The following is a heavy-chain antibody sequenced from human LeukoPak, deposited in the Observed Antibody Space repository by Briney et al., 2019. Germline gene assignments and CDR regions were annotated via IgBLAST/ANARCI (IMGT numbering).Heavy chain of an antibody. Sequence: GGSLRHSCAASGLTFDDYTMHWVRQAPGKVLEWVSDISWNSGSIGYADSVKGRFTVSRDNAKNSLYLQMNSLRAEDTALYYCAKAAGYSTQYYFDYWGQGTLVTVSS. CDR2: ISWNSGSI. J-gene: IGHJ4*02. V-gene: IGHV3-9*01. CDR1: GLTFDDYT. CDR3: AKAAGYSTQYYFDY. D-gene: IGHD4-11*01.